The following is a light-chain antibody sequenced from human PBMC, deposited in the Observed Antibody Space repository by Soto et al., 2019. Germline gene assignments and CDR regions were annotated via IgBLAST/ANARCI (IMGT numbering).Light chain of an antibody. CDR3: QQRSYWPIT. CDR2: DAS. CDR1: QSLSIH. V-gene: IGKV3-11*01. Sequence: EIVLTHSPAILSLSPGEIATFSCRASQSLSIHLAWYQQKAGQAPRLLMYDASKRATGIPARFSGSGSGTDFTLTISSLEPEDFAVYYCQQRSYWPITFGQGTRLEIK. J-gene: IGKJ5*01.